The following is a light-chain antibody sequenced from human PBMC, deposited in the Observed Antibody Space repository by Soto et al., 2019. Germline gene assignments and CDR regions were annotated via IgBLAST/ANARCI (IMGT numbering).Light chain of an antibody. V-gene: IGKV4-1*01. Sequence: DIVMTQSADSLAVSLGERATINCKSSQSVLHSSNNKNYLVWLQQKPRQPPKLVISWASTRASGVPYRFSGSGSGTDFTLTISSLQAEDVAVYYCQQHYSSPPTFGQGTRVEVK. CDR2: WAS. CDR1: QSVLHSSNNKNY. J-gene: IGKJ1*01. CDR3: QQHYSSPPT.